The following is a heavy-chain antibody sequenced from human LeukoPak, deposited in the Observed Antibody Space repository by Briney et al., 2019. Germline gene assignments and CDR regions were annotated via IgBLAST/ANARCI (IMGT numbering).Heavy chain of an antibody. V-gene: IGHV1-24*01. Sequence: ASVKVSCKVSGYTLTELSMHWVRQAPGKGLEWMEGFDPEDGETIYAQKFQGRVTMTEDTSTDTAYMELSSLRSEDTAVYYCATDRRGLGATDYWGQGTLVTVSS. CDR1: GYTLTELS. J-gene: IGHJ4*02. D-gene: IGHD1-26*01. CDR3: ATDRRGLGATDY. CDR2: FDPEDGET.